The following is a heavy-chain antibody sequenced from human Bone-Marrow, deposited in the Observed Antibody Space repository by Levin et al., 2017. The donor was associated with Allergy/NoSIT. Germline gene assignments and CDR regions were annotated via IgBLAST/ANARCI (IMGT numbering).Heavy chain of an antibody. V-gene: IGHV4-59*08. CDR2: IYYSGST. Sequence: SETLSLTCTVSGGSISSYYWSWIRQPPGKGLEWIGYIYYSGSTNYNPSLKSRVTISVDTSKNQFSLKLSSVTAADTAVYYCARHGAAQPGYWFDPWGQGTLVTVSS. J-gene: IGHJ5*02. CDR3: ARHGAAQPGYWFDP. CDR1: GGSISSYY. D-gene: IGHD1-14*01.